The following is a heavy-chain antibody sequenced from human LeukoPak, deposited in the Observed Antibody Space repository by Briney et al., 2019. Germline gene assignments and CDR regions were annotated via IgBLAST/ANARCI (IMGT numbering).Heavy chain of an antibody. Sequence: SETLTLTCTVSGGSISSYYWSWIRQPPGKELEWIGYIYYSGSTNYNPSLKSRVTISVDTSKNQFSLKLSSVTAADTAVYYCARDHPYSSGWYYYYYGMDVWGQGTTVTVSS. CDR1: GGSISSYY. J-gene: IGHJ6*02. CDR2: IYYSGST. CDR3: ARDHPYSSGWYYYYYGMDV. D-gene: IGHD6-19*01. V-gene: IGHV4-59*01.